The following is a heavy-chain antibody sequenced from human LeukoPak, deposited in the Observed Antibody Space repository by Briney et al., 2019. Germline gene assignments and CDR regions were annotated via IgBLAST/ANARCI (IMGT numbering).Heavy chain of an antibody. V-gene: IGHV1-8*02. D-gene: IGHD4-17*01. CDR2: MNPNSGNT. Sequence: GASVKVSCKASGGTFSSCAINWVRQATGQGLEWMGWMNPNSGNTGYAQKFQGRVTMTRNTPISTAYMELSSLRSEDTAVYYCARGGVDYGDFYYYYYMDVWGKGTTVTISS. CDR1: GGTFSSCA. CDR3: ARGGVDYGDFYYYYYMDV. J-gene: IGHJ6*03.